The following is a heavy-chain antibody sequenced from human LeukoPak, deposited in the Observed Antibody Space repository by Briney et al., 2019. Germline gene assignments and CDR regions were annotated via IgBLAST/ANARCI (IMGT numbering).Heavy chain of an antibody. V-gene: IGHV3-23*01. J-gene: IGHJ4*02. CDR2: ISGSGGST. D-gene: IGHD2-21*02. Sequence: GGSLRLSCAASGFTLSSYAMTWVRQAPGKGLEWVSSISGSGGSTYYADSVKGRFTISRDNSKNTLYLQMNSLRAEDTAVYYCAKDLCGGDCYPPLGVDYWGQGTLVTVSS. CDR3: AKDLCGGDCYPPLGVDY. CDR1: GFTLSSYA.